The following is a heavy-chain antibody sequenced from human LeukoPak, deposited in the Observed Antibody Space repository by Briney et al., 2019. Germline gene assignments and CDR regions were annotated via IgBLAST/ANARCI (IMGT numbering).Heavy chain of an antibody. Sequence: PSETLSLTCSVSDDSITMYYWSWIRQPPGKGLEWIGYIYYSGSTNYNPSLKSRVTISVDTSKNQFSLKLSSVTAADTAVYYCARNPYSSSWYGLLDYWGQGTLVTVSS. CDR2: IYYSGST. V-gene: IGHV4-59*01. CDR1: DDSITMYY. CDR3: ARNPYSSSWYGLLDY. D-gene: IGHD6-13*01. J-gene: IGHJ4*02.